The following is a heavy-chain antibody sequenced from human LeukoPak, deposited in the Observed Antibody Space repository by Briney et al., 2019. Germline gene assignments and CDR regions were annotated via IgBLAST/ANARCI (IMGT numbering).Heavy chain of an antibody. Sequence: GGSLRLSCAASGFTFSSYWMSWVRQAPGKGLEWVSAISGRTGATYYADSEKGRFTISRDNSKSTLYLQMDSLRAEDTAVYYCAKCGNSGCHLIDYWGQGTLVTVSS. V-gene: IGHV3-23*01. J-gene: IGHJ4*02. D-gene: IGHD5-12*01. CDR1: GFTFSSYW. CDR2: ISGRTGAT. CDR3: AKCGNSGCHLIDY.